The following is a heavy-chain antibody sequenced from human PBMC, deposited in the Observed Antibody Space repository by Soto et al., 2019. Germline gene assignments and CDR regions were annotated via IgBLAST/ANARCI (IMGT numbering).Heavy chain of an antibody. CDR1: GFTFSSYW. CDR2: IKQDGSEK. CDR3: ARVKRNVAAAGTLAYYYYYMDV. J-gene: IGHJ6*03. D-gene: IGHD6-13*01. Sequence: PGGSLRLSCAASGFTFSSYWMRWVRQAPGKGLEWVANIKQDGSEKYYVDSVKGRFTISRDNAKNSLYLQMNSLRAEDTAVYYCARVKRNVAAAGTLAYYYYYMDVWGKGTTVTVSS. V-gene: IGHV3-7*01.